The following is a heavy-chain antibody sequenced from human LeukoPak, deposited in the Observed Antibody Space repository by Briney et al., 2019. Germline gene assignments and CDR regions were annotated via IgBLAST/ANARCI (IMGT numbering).Heavy chain of an antibody. J-gene: IGHJ2*01. D-gene: IGHD1-26*01. V-gene: IGHV4-34*01. CDR3: ANSMGGDRTNWYFDL. CDR1: GESFSGHY. CDR2: VNHSGSI. Sequence: SETLSLTCAVYGESFSGHYWTWIRQTPGKGLEWIGEVNHSGSINYSPSLKNRVTISADTSENQFSLKLSSVTAADTAVYYCANSMGGDRTNWYFDLWGRGTLVTVSS.